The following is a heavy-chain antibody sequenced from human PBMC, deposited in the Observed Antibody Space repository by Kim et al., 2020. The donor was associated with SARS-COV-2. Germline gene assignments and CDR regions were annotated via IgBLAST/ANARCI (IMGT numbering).Heavy chain of an antibody. J-gene: IGHJ3*02. Sequence: GGSLRLSCAASGFTFSSYWMSWVRQAPGKGLEWVANIKQDGSEKYYVDSVKGRFTISRDNAKNSLYLQMNSLRAEDTAVYYCARLFRVYFDAFDIWGQGTMVTVSS. V-gene: IGHV3-7*01. CDR1: GFTFSSYW. CDR3: ARLFRVYFDAFDI. D-gene: IGHD2-8*01. CDR2: IKQDGSEK.